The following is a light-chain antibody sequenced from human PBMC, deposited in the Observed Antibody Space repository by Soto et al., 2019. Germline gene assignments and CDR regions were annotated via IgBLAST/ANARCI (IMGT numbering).Light chain of an antibody. Sequence: QSVLTQPPSASGTPGQRVTISCSGSSSNIGSNYVYWYQQLPGTAPKLLIYRNNQRPSGVPDRFSGSKSVTSASLAISGLRSEDESDYYCTAWDDSLSGWVFGGGTKLT. CDR1: SSNIGSNY. CDR3: TAWDDSLSGWV. CDR2: RNN. V-gene: IGLV1-47*01. J-gene: IGLJ3*02.